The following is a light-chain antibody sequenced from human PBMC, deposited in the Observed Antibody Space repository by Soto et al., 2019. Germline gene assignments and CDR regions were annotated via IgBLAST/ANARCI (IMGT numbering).Light chain of an antibody. J-gene: IGKJ4*01. Sequence: EIVMTQSPATLSVSPGERATLSCRASQSIRNNLAWYQQRPGQTPTLLIYGASTRAPGVPAKFRGSGSGTEFTLTINGLQTEHFAIYWCQQYDNWPPTFGGGTKVEIK. CDR1: QSIRNN. CDR3: QQYDNWPPT. V-gene: IGKV3-15*01. CDR2: GAS.